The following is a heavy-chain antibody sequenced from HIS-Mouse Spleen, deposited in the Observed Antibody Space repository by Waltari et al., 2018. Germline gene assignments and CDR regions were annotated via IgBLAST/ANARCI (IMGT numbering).Heavy chain of an antibody. J-gene: IGHJ4*02. Sequence: QVQLVESGGGVVQPGRSLRLSCAASGFTFSSYGMPWVRQAPGKGLEWAAVISYDGSNKYYADSVKGRFTISRDNSKNTLYLQMNSLRAEDTAVYYCAKSHSSSWYFDYWGQGTLVTVSS. V-gene: IGHV3-30*18. CDR3: AKSHSSSWYFDY. CDR1: GFTFSSYG. D-gene: IGHD6-13*01. CDR2: ISYDGSNK.